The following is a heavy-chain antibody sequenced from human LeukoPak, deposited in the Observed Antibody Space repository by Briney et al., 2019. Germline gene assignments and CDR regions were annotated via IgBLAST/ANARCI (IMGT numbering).Heavy chain of an antibody. Sequence: GGSLRLSCAASGFTFSSYEMNWVRQAPGRGLEWVSYISSSGSTIYYADSVKGRFTISRDNAKNSLYLQMNSLRAEDTAVYYCARGGGYDRDWFDSWGQGTLVTVSS. D-gene: IGHD5-12*01. J-gene: IGHJ5*01. V-gene: IGHV3-48*03. CDR3: ARGGGYDRDWFDS. CDR1: GFTFSSYE. CDR2: ISSSGSTI.